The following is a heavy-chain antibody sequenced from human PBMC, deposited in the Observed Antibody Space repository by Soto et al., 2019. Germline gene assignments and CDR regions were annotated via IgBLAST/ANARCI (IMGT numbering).Heavy chain of an antibody. CDR3: ARGRGPYYYDSSGYHDY. CDR1: GGSFSGYY. J-gene: IGHJ4*01. Sequence: SETLSLTCAVYGGSFSGYYWSWIRQPPGKGLEWIGEINHSGSTNYNPSLKSRVTISVDTSKNQFSLKLSSVTAADTAVYYCARGRGPYYYDSSGYHDYWGQGTLVTVS. D-gene: IGHD3-22*01. CDR2: INHSGST. V-gene: IGHV4-34*01.